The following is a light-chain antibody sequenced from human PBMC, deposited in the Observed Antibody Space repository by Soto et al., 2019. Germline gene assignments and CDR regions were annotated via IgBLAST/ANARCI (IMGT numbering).Light chain of an antibody. CDR1: SSNIGSNT. CDR3: AAWYDSLNGPV. V-gene: IGLV1-44*01. Sequence: QPVLTQPPSASGTPGQRVTISCSGSSSNIGSNTVNWYQQLPGTAPKHLIYSNNQRPSGVPDRFSGSKTCTSAALAISGLQSEDEADYYCAAWYDSLNGPVFGGGTKLTVL. J-gene: IGLJ2*01. CDR2: SNN.